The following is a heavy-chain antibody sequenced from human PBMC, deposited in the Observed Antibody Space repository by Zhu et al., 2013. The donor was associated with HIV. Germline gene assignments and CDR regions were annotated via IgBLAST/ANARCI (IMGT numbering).Heavy chain of an antibody. J-gene: IGHJ5*02. Sequence: QVQLVQSGAEVKKPGSSVKVSCKASGGTFSSYAISWVRQAPGQGLEWMGGIIPIFGTANYAQKFQGRVTITADESTSTAYMELSSLRSEDTAVYYCARPCSGGSCYGGWFDPWGQGTLGHRLL. V-gene: IGHV1-69*01. CDR1: GGTFSSYA. CDR3: ARPCSGGSCYGGWFDP. CDR2: IIPIFGTA. D-gene: IGHD2-15*01.